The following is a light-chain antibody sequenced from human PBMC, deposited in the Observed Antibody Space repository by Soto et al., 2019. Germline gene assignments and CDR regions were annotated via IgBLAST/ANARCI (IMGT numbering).Light chain of an antibody. CDR2: GAS. J-gene: IGKJ1*01. V-gene: IGKV3-20*01. Sequence: EIVLTQSPATLSLSPGAGATLSCRASQSVSSYYLAWYQQKPGQAPRLLIYGASSRATGIPARFSGSGSGTEFTLTISRLESEDFAVYYCQPYGSSPWTFGQGTKVEIK. CDR3: QPYGSSPWT. CDR1: QSVSSYY.